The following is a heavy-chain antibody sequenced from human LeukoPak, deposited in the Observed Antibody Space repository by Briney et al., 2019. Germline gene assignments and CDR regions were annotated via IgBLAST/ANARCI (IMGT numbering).Heavy chain of an antibody. CDR1: GFTFNTYN. CDR3: ARVTLYGESALDY. V-gene: IGHV3-21*01. J-gene: IGHJ4*02. Sequence: GGSLRLSCAASGFTFNTYNMNWVRQAPGKGLEWVSSISLDSSYIYYADSVKGRFTVSRDNAKSSLYLQMSSLRAEDTAVYYCARVTLYGESALDYWGQGTLVTVSS. CDR2: ISLDSSYI. D-gene: IGHD4-17*01.